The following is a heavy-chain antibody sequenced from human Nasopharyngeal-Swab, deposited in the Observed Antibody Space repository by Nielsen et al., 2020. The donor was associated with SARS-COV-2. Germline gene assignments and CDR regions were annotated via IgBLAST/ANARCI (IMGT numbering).Heavy chain of an antibody. CDR2: INPSGGST. Sequence: ASVKVSCKASGYTFTSYSMHWVRQAPGQGLEWMGIINPSGGSTSYAQKFQGRVTMTRDTSTSTVYMELSSLRSEDTAVYYCARDPEAVAPFYGMDVWGQGTTVTVSS. CDR1: GYTFTSYS. D-gene: IGHD6-19*01. V-gene: IGHV1-46*01. J-gene: IGHJ6*02. CDR3: ARDPEAVAPFYGMDV.